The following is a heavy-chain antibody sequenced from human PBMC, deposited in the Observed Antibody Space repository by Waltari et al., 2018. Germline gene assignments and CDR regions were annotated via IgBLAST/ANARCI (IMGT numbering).Heavy chain of an antibody. Sequence: QVQLVESGGGVVQPGGSLRLSCAASGFPFSNYGMQWVRQAPGKGLEWVALIWREGDTKSYADSVKGRFSISRDDSEHILYLQMNSLRAEDTAIYYCAKEPSSGYCVETWGQGTLVTVSS. CDR2: IWREGDTK. CDR3: AKEPSSGYCVET. V-gene: IGHV3-30*02. CDR1: GFPFSNYG. J-gene: IGHJ4*02. D-gene: IGHD3-22*01.